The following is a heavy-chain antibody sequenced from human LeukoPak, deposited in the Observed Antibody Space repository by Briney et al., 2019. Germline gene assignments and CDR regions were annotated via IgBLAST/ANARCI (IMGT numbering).Heavy chain of an antibody. V-gene: IGHV3-23*01. Sequence: GGSLRLSCATSGFTFNSYAMTWVRQAPGKGLEWVSAITGSGDSTYFADSVKGRFTISRDNSKNTLYLQMNSLRPEDTAVYYCARDSPTKYCSSTSCYRVDFDYWGQGTLVTVSS. CDR1: GFTFNSYA. J-gene: IGHJ4*02. CDR3: ARDSPTKYCSSTSCYRVDFDY. D-gene: IGHD2-2*01. CDR2: ITGSGDST.